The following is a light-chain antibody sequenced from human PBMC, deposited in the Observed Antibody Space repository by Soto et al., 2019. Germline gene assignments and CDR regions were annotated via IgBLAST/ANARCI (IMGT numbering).Light chain of an antibody. J-gene: IGKJ4*01. CDR1: QSVSSS. V-gene: IGKV3-15*01. Sequence: EIAMTQSPVTMSVSPGERATLSCRASQSVSSSLAWYQQKPGQAPRLLIYGASTRATGIPARFSGSGSGTEFTLTINNLQSEDCAIYYCQQYHRWPVTFGGGTKVDIK. CDR3: QQYHRWPVT. CDR2: GAS.